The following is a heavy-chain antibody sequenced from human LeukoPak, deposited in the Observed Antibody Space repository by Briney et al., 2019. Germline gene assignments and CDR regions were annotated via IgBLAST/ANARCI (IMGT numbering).Heavy chain of an antibody. CDR2: IGYTSTPI. V-gene: IGHV3-48*02. Sequence: GGSLRLSCAASGFTFNVYSMVWVRQAPGKGLEWLSYIGYTSTPIYYADSVKGRFTVSRDNAKNSLYLQMSSLKDEDTAVYYCASAGSDTQSWWFDYWGQGALVTVSS. CDR1: GFTFNVYS. J-gene: IGHJ4*02. CDR3: ASAGSDTQSWWFDY. D-gene: IGHD2-15*01.